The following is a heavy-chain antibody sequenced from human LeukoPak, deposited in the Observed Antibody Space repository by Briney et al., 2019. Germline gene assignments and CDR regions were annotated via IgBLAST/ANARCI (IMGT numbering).Heavy chain of an antibody. CDR1: GFTFDDYG. V-gene: IGHV3-20*04. D-gene: IGHD4-17*01. Sequence: GGSLRLSCAASGFTFDDYGMSWVRQAPGKGLEWVSGINWNGGSTGYADSVKGRFTISRDNAKNSLYLQMNSLRAEDMALYYCAKGRAVTTGWYYFDYWGQGTLVTVSS. CDR2: INWNGGST. J-gene: IGHJ4*02. CDR3: AKGRAVTTGWYYFDY.